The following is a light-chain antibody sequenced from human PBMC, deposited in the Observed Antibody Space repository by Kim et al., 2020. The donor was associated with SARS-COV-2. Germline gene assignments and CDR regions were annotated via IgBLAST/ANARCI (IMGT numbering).Light chain of an antibody. CDR3: SSYPSSSPPDVV. CDR1: SSDVGGYNY. J-gene: IGLJ2*01. V-gene: IGLV2-14*03. Sequence: QSALTQPASVSGSPGQSITISCTGTSSDVGGYNYVSWYQQHPGKAPKLMIYDVSNRPSGVSNRFSGSKSGNTASLTISGLQAEDEADYYGSSYPSSSPPDVVFGGGPRLTVL. CDR2: DVS.